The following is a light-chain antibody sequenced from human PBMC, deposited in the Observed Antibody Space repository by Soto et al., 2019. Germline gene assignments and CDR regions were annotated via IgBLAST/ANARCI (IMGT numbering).Light chain of an antibody. V-gene: IGKV3-20*01. CDR3: QQYGSSPET. J-gene: IGKJ1*01. CDR1: QSVSSSY. CDR2: GES. Sequence: EVVMTQSPGTLSLSPGERATLSCRASQSVSSSYLAWYQQKPGQAPRLLIYGESTRATGIPARFSGSGSGTEFTLTISSLQSEDFAVYYCQQYGSSPETFGQGTKVDIK.